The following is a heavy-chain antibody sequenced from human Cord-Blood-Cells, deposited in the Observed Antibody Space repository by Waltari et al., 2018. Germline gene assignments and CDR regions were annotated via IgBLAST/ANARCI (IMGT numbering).Heavy chain of an antibody. Sequence: QVTLKESGPALVKPTQTLTLTCTFSGFSLSTSGMRVSWIRQPPGKALEWLARIDWDDDKFYSTSLKTRLTISKDTSKNQVVLTMTNMDPVDTATYYCARMTRPGPHITPGIAAAGTDAFDIWGQGTMVTVSS. CDR2: IDWDDDK. J-gene: IGHJ3*02. CDR1: GFSLSTSGMR. D-gene: IGHD6-13*01. V-gene: IGHV2-70*04. CDR3: ARMTRPGPHITPGIAAAGTDAFDI.